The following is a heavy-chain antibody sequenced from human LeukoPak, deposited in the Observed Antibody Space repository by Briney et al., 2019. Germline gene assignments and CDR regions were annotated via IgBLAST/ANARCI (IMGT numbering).Heavy chain of an antibody. CDR1: GYTFTGYY. J-gene: IGHJ4*02. CDR2: INPNSGGT. V-gene: IGHV1-2*02. Sequence: ASVKVSCKASGYTFTGYYMHWVRQAPGQGLEWMGWINPNSGGTNYAQKFQGRGTMTRATSISTAYMELSRLRSDDTAVYYCARGDSESSSWLLFDYWGQGTLVTVSS. CDR3: ARGDSESSSWLLFDY. D-gene: IGHD6-13*01.